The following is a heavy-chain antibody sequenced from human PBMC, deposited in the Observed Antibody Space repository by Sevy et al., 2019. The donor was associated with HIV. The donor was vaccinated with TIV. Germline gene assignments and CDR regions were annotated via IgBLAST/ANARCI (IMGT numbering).Heavy chain of an antibody. V-gene: IGHV4-34*01. Sequence: SETLSLTCAVYGGSFSGYYWSWFRQPPGKGLEWIGEINHSGSTNYNPSLKSRVTISIGTSKNQFSLKLSPVTAADTAVYYCARHCSSTSCSHSFDIWGQGTMVTVSS. CDR2: INHSGST. D-gene: IGHD2-2*01. J-gene: IGHJ3*02. CDR3: ARHCSSTSCSHSFDI. CDR1: GGSFSGYY.